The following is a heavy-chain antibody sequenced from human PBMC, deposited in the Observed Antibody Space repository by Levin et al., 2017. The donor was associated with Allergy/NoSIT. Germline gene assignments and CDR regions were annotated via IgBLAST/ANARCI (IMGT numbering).Heavy chain of an antibody. V-gene: IGHV4-4*07. CDR3: TRGPYCGDDCYLGS. J-gene: IGHJ4*02. CDR1: GRFINSYY. Sequence: SETLSLTCTVSGRFINSYYWSWIRQPAGKGLEWIGRIYSSGNTNYNPSLQGRVTMSVDTSKNQFSLKLTSVTAADTAVYYCTRGPYCGDDCYLGSWGQGTLVTVSS. D-gene: IGHD2-21*02. CDR2: IYSSGNT.